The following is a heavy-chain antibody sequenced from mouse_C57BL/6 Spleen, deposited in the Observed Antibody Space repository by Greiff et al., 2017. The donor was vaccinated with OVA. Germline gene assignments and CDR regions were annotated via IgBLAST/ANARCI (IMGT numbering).Heavy chain of an antibody. V-gene: IGHV1-82*01. CDR3: ARFDYDEDYFDY. D-gene: IGHD2-4*01. J-gene: IGHJ2*01. CDR2: IYPGDGDT. Sequence: VQRVESGPELVKPGASVKISCKASGYAFSSSWMNWVKQRPGKGLEWIGRIYPGDGDTNYNGKFKGKATLTADKSSSTAYMQLSSLTSEDSAVYFCARFDYDEDYFDYWGQGTTLTVSS. CDR1: GYAFSSSW.